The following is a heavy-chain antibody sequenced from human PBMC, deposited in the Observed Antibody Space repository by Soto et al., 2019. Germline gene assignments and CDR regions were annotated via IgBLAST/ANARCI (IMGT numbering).Heavy chain of an antibody. Sequence: ASVKVSCKASGGTFSSYAISWVRQAPGQGLEWMGGIIPIFGTANYAQKLQGRVTMTTDTSTSTAYMELRSLRSDDTAVYYCVKGGSGSYPNWGQGTLVTVSS. V-gene: IGHV1-69*05. J-gene: IGHJ4*02. CDR2: IIPIFGTA. CDR3: VKGGSGSYPN. CDR1: GGTFSSYA. D-gene: IGHD3-10*01.